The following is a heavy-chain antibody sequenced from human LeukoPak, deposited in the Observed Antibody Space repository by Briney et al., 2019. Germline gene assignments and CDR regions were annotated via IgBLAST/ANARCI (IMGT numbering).Heavy chain of an antibody. CDR3: VSAAGKGYFDY. CDR1: GYTFTGYY. CDR2: INPNSGGT. J-gene: IGHJ4*02. D-gene: IGHD6-13*01. V-gene: IGHV1-2*02. Sequence: ASVKVSCKASGYTFTGYYMHWVRQAPGQGLEWMGWINPNSGGTNHAQKFQGRVTMTRDTSISTAYMELSRLRSDDTAVYYCVSAAGKGYFDYWGQGTLVTVSS.